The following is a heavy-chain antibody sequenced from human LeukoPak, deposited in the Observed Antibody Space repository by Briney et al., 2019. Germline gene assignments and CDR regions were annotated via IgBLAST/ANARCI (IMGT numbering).Heavy chain of an antibody. CDR1: GGSISSGSYY. V-gene: IGHV4-61*02. J-gene: IGHJ4*02. Sequence: PSETLSLTCTVSGGSISSGSYYWSWIRQPAGKGLERIGRIYTSGSTNYNPSLKSRVTISVDTSKNQFSLKLSSVTAADTAVYYCARGGEGATDYWGQGTLVTVSS. CDR2: IYTSGST. D-gene: IGHD1-26*01. CDR3: ARGGEGATDY.